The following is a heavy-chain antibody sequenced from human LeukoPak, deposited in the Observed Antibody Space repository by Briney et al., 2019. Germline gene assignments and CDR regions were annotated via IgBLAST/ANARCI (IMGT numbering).Heavy chain of an antibody. J-gene: IGHJ4*02. Sequence: GGSLRLSCAASGFTFSSYSMNWVRQAPGKGLEWVSSISSSSSYIYYADSVKGRFTISRDNAKNSLYLQMNSLRAEDTAVYYCARAVRGTYYYDSSGYYFDYWGQGTLVTVSS. CDR3: ARAVRGTYYYDSSGYYFDY. D-gene: IGHD3-22*01. CDR2: ISSSSSYI. CDR1: GFTFSSYS. V-gene: IGHV3-21*01.